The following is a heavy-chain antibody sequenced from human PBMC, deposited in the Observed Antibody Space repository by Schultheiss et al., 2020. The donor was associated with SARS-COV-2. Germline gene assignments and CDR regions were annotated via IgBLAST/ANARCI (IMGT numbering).Heavy chain of an antibody. CDR2: IYYSGST. Sequence: GSLRLSCAASGFTFSSYAMSWIRQPPGKGLEWIGSIYYSGSTYYNPSLKSRVTISVDTSKNQFSLKLSSVTAADTAVYYCARGSYSSGYCFDYWGQGTLVTVSS. CDR1: GFTFSSYA. CDR3: ARGSYSSGYCFDY. V-gene: IGHV4-39*01. D-gene: IGHD3-22*01. J-gene: IGHJ4*02.